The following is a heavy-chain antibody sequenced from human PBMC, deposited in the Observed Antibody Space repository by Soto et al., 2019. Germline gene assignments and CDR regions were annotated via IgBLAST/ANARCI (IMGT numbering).Heavy chain of an antibody. CDR3: TTGVDGYDPCDY. CDR2: IKTKAHGESA. CDR1: GFSFSDAW. J-gene: IGHJ4*02. V-gene: IGHV3-15*07. Sequence: EAQLVESGGGLVEPGGSLRVSCAASGFSFSDAWMIWVLQAPGKGLEWVVRIKTKAHGESADYAGPVKGRFTISRNDSKNTVYLHMNSVKIEDTAVYYCTTGVDGYDPCDYWGQGPLVTVSS. D-gene: IGHD5-12*01.